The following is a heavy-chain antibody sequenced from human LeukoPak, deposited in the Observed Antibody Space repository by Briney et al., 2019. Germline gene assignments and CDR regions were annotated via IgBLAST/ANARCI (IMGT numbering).Heavy chain of an antibody. Sequence: GGSLRLSCATSGFTFRNASMSWVRQAPGKGLEWVGRIKSKTDGGTTDYAAPVKGRFTISRDDSKNTLYLQMNSLTTEDTAVYFCAHRDTTMVRVDYWGQGTLVTVSS. CDR3: AHRDTTMVRVDY. J-gene: IGHJ4*02. V-gene: IGHV3-15*01. CDR1: GFTFRNAS. CDR2: IKSKTDGGTT. D-gene: IGHD5-18*01.